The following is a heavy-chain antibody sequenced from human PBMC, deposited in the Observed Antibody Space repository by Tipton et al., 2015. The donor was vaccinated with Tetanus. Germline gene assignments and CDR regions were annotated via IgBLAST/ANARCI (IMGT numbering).Heavy chain of an antibody. J-gene: IGHJ6*02. CDR3: VRVLKGAKCSRSSCYGYGMDV. CDR2: IKSKRDGEAV. D-gene: IGHD2-2*01. CDR1: GFTFSGAW. Sequence: LTCAPSGFTFSGAWMSWVRQAPGKGLEWVGRIKSKRDGEAVDYAAPVKGRFTISRGNAKNTLYLQMNSLRAEDTAVYYCVRVLKGAKCSRSSCYGYGMDVWGQGTTVTVSS. V-gene: IGHV3-15*05.